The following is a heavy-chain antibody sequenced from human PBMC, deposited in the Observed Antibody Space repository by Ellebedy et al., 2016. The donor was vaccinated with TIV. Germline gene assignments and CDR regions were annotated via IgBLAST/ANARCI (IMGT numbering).Heavy chain of an antibody. V-gene: IGHV3-11*05. CDR3: ARDRATTMVRGVTDI. J-gene: IGHJ3*02. D-gene: IGHD3-10*01. CDR2: ISSSSSYT. Sequence: GGSLRLXXAASGFTFSDYYMSWIRQAPGKGLEWVSYISSSSSYTNYADSVKGRFTISRDNAKNSLYLQMNSLRAEDTAVYYCARDRATTMVRGVTDIWGQGTMVTVSS. CDR1: GFTFSDYY.